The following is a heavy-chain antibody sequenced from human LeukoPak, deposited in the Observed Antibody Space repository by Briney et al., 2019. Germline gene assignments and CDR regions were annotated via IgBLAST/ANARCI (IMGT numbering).Heavy chain of an antibody. CDR3: ARDKEGSGSPGY. CDR2: IYTSGST. CDR1: GGSISSGSYY. J-gene: IGHJ4*02. V-gene: IGHV4-61*02. D-gene: IGHD1-26*01. Sequence: SQTLSLTCTVSGGSISSGSYYWSWIRQPAGKGLEWIGRIYTSGSTNYNPSLKSRVTISVDTSKNQFSLKLSSVTAADTAVYYCARDKEGSGSPGYGGQGPLVPVSS.